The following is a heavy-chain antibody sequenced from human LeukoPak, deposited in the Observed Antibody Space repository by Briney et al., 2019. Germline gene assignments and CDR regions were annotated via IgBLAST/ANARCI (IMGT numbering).Heavy chain of an antibody. V-gene: IGHV4-39*01. CDR3: ARYSAGSGWYYYFDY. CDR2: IYYSGST. D-gene: IGHD6-19*01. J-gene: IGHJ4*02. Sequence: WVRQAPGKGLEWIGSIYYSGSTYYNPSLKSRVTISVDTSKNQFSLKLSSVTAADTAVFYCARYSAGSGWYYYFDYWGQGTLVTVSS.